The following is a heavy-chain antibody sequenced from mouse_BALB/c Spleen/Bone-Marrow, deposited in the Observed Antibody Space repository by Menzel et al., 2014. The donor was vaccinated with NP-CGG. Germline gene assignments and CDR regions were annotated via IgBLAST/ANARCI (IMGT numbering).Heavy chain of an antibody. J-gene: IGHJ4*01. CDR3: ARDISGYVRAMDY. CDR1: GHTFTDYA. V-gene: IGHV1-67*01. Sequence: VMLVESGPELVSPGVSVKISCKAFGHTFTDYAIHWVKQSHSKSLEWIGIISTYSANTNYNQKFKGKATMTVDKSSSTAYMELARLTFEDSAIYFCARDISGYVRAMDYWGQGTSVTVSS. D-gene: IGHD3-2*01. CDR2: ISTYSANT.